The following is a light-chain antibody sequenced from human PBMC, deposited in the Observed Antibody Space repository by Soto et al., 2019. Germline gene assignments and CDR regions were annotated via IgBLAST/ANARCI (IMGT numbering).Light chain of an antibody. J-gene: IGKJ4*01. CDR1: QGIRND. CDR2: AAS. CDR3: LQDYTYPLT. V-gene: IGKV1-6*01. Sequence: AIKMTQSPSSLSASVGDRVTITCRASQGIRNDLDWFQQKPGKAPKLLIYAASNLQSGVPARFSGSGSGTDFTLTISSLQPEDSATYYCLQDYTYPLTFGGGTKVDIK.